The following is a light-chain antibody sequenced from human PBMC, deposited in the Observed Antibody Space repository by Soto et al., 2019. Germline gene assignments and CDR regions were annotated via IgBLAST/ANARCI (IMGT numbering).Light chain of an antibody. CDR3: HSYGSTLRAFWV. CDR1: SSNIGAGSD. CDR2: NNN. J-gene: IGLJ3*02. Sequence: QAVVTQPPSVSGAPGQRVTISCTGSSSNIGAGSDVHWYQQLPGTAPKLLIYNNNNRPSGVPDRFSGSKSGTSASLAITGLQAEDEADYYCHSYGSTLRAFWVFGGGTKLTVL. V-gene: IGLV1-40*01.